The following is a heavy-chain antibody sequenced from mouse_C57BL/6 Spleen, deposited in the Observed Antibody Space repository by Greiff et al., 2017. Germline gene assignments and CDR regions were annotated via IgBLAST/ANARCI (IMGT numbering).Heavy chain of an antibody. V-gene: IGHV1-50*01. CDR1: GYTFTSYW. CDR3: ARVAYSKGMDY. D-gene: IGHD2-5*01. Sequence: QVQLQQPGAELVKPGASVKLSCKASGYTFTSYWMQWVKQRPGQGLEWIGEIDPSGSYTNYTQKFKGKATLTVDTSSSTAYMLLSSLTSEDSAVYCCARVAYSKGMDYWGQGTSVTVSS. CDR2: IDPSGSYT. J-gene: IGHJ4*01.